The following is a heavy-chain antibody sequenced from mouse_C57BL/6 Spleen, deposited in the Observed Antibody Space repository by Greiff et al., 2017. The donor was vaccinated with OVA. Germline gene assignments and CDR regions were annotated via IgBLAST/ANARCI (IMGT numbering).Heavy chain of an antibody. CDR2: INPSNGGT. Sequence: QVQLQQPGPELVKPGASVKLSCKASGYTFTSYWMHWVKQRPGQGLEWIGNINPSNGGTNYNEKFKSKATLTVDKSSSTAYMQLSSLTSEDSAVYYCARAPYYYGSSYGYFDVWGTGTTVTVSS. CDR3: ARAPYYYGSSYGYFDV. CDR1: GYTFTSYW. V-gene: IGHV1-53*01. D-gene: IGHD1-1*01. J-gene: IGHJ1*03.